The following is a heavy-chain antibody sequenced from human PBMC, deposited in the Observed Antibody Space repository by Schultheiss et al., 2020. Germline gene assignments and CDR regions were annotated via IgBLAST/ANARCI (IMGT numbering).Heavy chain of an antibody. V-gene: IGHV3-74*01. J-gene: IGHJ2*01. Sequence: GESLKISCAASGFTFSSYWMHWVRQAPGKGLVWVSRINSDGSSTSYADSVKGRFTISRDNAKNTLYLQMNSLRAEDTAVYYCAREVANSWQQPSYWYFDLWGRGTLVTVSS. CDR2: INSDGSST. CDR3: AREVANSWQQPSYWYFDL. D-gene: IGHD6-13*01. CDR1: GFTFSSYW.